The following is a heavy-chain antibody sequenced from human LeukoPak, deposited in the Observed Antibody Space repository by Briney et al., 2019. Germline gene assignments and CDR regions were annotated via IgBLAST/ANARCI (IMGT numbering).Heavy chain of an antibody. J-gene: IGHJ4*02. CDR3: ARGEGTTVVDY. CDR1: GFTFSSYA. CDR2: ISYDGSNK. Sequence: GRSLRLSCAASGFTFSSYAMHWVRQAPGKGLEWVAVISYDGSNKYYADSVKDRFTISRDNSKNTLYLQMNSLRAEDTAVYYCARGEGTTVVDYWGQGTLVTVSS. D-gene: IGHD4-17*01. V-gene: IGHV3-30-3*01.